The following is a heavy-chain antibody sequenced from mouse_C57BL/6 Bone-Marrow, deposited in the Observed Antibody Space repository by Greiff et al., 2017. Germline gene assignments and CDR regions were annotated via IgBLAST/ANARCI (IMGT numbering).Heavy chain of an antibody. V-gene: IGHV1-81*01. Sequence: QVQLQQSGAELARPGASVKLSCKASGYTFTSYGISWVKQRTGQGLEWIGEIYPRSGNTYYNEKFKGKATLTADKSSSTAYMELRSLTSEDSAVYFCARSGYYYGSSVFAYWGQGTLVTVSA. CDR3: ARSGYYYGSSVFAY. J-gene: IGHJ3*01. CDR2: IYPRSGNT. D-gene: IGHD1-1*01. CDR1: GYTFTSYG.